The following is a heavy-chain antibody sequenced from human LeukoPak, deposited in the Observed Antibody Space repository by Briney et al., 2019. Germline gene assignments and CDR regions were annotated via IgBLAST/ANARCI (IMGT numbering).Heavy chain of an antibody. CDR1: GFTSSSYS. V-gene: IGHV3-21*01. Sequence: GGCLRLSCAASGFTSSSYSMNWVRQAPGKGLEWVSSISSSSSYIYYADSVKGRFTISRDNAKNSLYPQMNSLGAEDTAVYYCARTDRQQLVRGFYYYMDVWGKGTTVTVSS. D-gene: IGHD6-13*01. J-gene: IGHJ6*03. CDR2: ISSSSSYI. CDR3: ARTDRQQLVRGFYYYMDV.